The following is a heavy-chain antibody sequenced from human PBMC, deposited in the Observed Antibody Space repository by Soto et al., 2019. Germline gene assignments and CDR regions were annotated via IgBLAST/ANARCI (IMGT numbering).Heavy chain of an antibody. CDR2: IYGGDSKT. CDR3: ARRDHGHYLGYWYSDP. Sequence: EVQLVQSGAEVKKPGESLKISCKGSGYSFTSYWIGWVRQMPGKGLEWMGIIYGGDSKTRYSPSFQGQVTLSADKSISTAYLQWGSRQASDTAMDYGARRDHGHYLGYWYSDPWGRGTLVTVSS. J-gene: IGHJ2*01. D-gene: IGHD4-17*01. CDR1: GYSFTSYW. V-gene: IGHV5-51*03.